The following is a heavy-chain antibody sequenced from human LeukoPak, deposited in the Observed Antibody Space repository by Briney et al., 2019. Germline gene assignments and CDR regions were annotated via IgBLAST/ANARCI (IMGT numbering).Heavy chain of an antibody. CDR1: GYIFTSYW. D-gene: IGHD3-10*01. J-gene: IGHJ6*03. V-gene: IGHV5-51*01. CDR3: ARHSVWFGELLYYYYYMDV. CDR2: IYPGDSDT. Sequence: GESLKISCKGSGYIFTSYWIGWVRPMPGKGLEWMGIIYPGDSDTRYSPSFQGQVTISADKSISTAYLQWSSLKASDTAMYYCARHSVWFGELLYYYYYMDVWGKGTTVTVSS.